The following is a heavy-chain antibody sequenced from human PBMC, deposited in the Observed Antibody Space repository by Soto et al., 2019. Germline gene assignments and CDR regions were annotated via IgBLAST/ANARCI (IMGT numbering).Heavy chain of an antibody. V-gene: IGHV1-18*01. CDR2: ISVYNGNT. J-gene: IGHJ4*02. Sequence: QVQLVQSGAEVKKPGASVRVSCKASGFTFMRYGISWVRQAPGQGLEWMGWISVYNGNTNYGQKFQGRVTMTTDTSTNTDYIELRSLRSDDTAVYYCARDGPKAMVRGVKGDYWGQGTLVIVSS. CDR1: GFTFMRYG. CDR3: ARDGPKAMVRGVKGDY. D-gene: IGHD3-10*01.